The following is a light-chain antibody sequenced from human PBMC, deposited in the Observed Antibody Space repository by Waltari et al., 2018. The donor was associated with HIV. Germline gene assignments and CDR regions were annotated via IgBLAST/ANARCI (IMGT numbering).Light chain of an antibody. CDR3: QSTDHDGTWV. V-gene: IGLV3-25*03. CDR1: ALPKKY. J-gene: IGLJ3*02. CDR2: KDI. Sequence: SYDLTQTPSVSVSPGQTARINCSRGALPKKYSSWNRQKGGQALILIIYKDIEMPSGIPELISGSGSGTVVTLTITDVQAEDEGDYFCQSTDHDGTWVFGGGTKLTVL.